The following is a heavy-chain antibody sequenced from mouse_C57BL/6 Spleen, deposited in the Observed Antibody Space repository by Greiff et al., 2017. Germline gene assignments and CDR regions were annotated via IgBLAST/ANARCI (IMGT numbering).Heavy chain of an antibody. D-gene: IGHD2-3*01. CDR2: ISSGSSTI. Sequence: EVKLMESGGGLVKPGGSLKLSCEASGFTFSDYGMHWVRQAPEKGLEWVAYISSGSSTIYYADTVTGRFTISRDNAKNTLFLQMTSLRSEDTAMYYCARIDGYYEDWFAYWGQGTLVTVSA. J-gene: IGHJ3*01. V-gene: IGHV5-17*01. CDR1: GFTFSDYG. CDR3: ARIDGYYEDWFAY.